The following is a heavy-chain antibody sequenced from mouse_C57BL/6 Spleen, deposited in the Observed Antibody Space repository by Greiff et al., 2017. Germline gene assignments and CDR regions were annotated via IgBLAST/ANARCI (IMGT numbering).Heavy chain of an antibody. CDR3: ARALWDGYFDV. D-gene: IGHD4-1*01. J-gene: IGHJ1*03. Sequence: EVKLVESGPGLVKPSQSLSLTCSVTGYSITSGYYWNWIRQFPGNKLEWMGYISYDGSNNYNPSLKNRISITRDTSKNQFFLKLNSVTTEDTATYYCARALWDGYFDVWGTGTTVTVSS. CDR2: ISYDGSN. V-gene: IGHV3-6*01. CDR1: GYSITSGYY.